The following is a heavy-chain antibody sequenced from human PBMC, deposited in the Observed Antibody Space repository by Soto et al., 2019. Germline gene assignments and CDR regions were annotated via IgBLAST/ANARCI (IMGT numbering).Heavy chain of an antibody. J-gene: IGHJ6*02. V-gene: IGHV4-59*08. CDR1: GGSISSNY. CDR2: IYYSGST. Sequence: QVQLQESGPGLVKPSETLSLTCTVSGGSISSNYWSWIRQPPGKGLEWIGSIYYSGSTNYNPSLKXXXTISVDTSKIXSSWKXXSVTAADPAVYYCARLVGTGDILTGPLSYYYSMDVWGQGTTVTVSS. D-gene: IGHD3-9*01. CDR3: ARLVGTGDILTGPLSYYYSMDV.